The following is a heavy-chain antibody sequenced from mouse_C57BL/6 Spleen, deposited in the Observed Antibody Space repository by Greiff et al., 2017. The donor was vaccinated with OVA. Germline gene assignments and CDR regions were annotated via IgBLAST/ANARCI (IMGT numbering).Heavy chain of an antibody. CDR1: GYTFTSYW. Sequence: VQLQQPGAELVKPGASVKLSCKASGYTFTSYWMQWVKQRPGQGLEWIGEIDPSDSYTNYNQKFKGKATLTVDTSSSTAYMQLSSLTSEDSAVYYCARSLYDGYGYWGQGTTLTVSS. V-gene: IGHV1-50*01. J-gene: IGHJ2*01. D-gene: IGHD2-3*01. CDR3: ARSLYDGYGY. CDR2: IDPSDSYT.